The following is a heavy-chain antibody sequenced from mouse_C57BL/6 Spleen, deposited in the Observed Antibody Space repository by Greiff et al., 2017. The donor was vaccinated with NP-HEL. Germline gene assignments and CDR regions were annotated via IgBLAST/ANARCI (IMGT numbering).Heavy chain of an antibody. CDR1: GFTFSSYA. D-gene: IGHD2-3*01. V-gene: IGHV5-4*01. J-gene: IGHJ3*01. Sequence: DVMLVESGGGLVKPGGSLKLSCAASGFTFSSYAMSWVRQTPEKRLEWVATISDGGSYTYYPDNVKGRFTISRDNAKNNLYLQMSHLKSEDTAMYYCAREEGYDGYPFAYWGQGTLVTVSA. CDR3: AREEGYDGYPFAY. CDR2: ISDGGSYT.